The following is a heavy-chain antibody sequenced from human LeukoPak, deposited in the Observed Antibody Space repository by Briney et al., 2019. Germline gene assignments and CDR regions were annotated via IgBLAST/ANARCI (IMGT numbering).Heavy chain of an antibody. CDR3: AREKLADCSGGSCYSVSFDY. CDR1: GGSFSGYY. CDR2: INHSGST. V-gene: IGHV4-34*01. J-gene: IGHJ4*02. Sequence: SETLSLACAVYGGSFSGYYWSWIRQPPGKGLEWIGEINHSGSTNYNPSLKSRVTISVDTSKNQFSLKLSPVTAADTAVYYCAREKLADCSGGSCYSVSFDYWGQGTLVTVSS. D-gene: IGHD2-15*01.